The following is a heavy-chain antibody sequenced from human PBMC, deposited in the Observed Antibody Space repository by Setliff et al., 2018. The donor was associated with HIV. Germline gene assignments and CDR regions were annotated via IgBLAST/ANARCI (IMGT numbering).Heavy chain of an antibody. CDR1: GGSFSGYY. V-gene: IGHV4-34*01. CDR3: ARDRYTWNYGKNYMDV. Sequence: SETLSLTCAVYGGSFSGYYWSWIRQPPGKGLEWIGEINHSGSTNYNPSLKSLVTISVDTSKNQFSLKLSSVTAADTAVYYCARDRYTWNYGKNYMDVWGKGTTVTVSS. D-gene: IGHD1-7*01. J-gene: IGHJ6*03. CDR2: INHSGST.